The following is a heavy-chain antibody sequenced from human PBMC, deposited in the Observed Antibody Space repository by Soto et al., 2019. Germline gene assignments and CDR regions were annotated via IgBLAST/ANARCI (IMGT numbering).Heavy chain of an antibody. Sequence: QVQLVESGGGVVQPGRSLRLSCAASGFTFSSYAMHWVRQAPGKGLEGVAVISYDGSNKYYADSVKGRFTISRDNSKNTLYLQMNSLRAEDTAVYYCARNQGGVLMALGWLDPWGQGTLVTFSS. CDR1: GFTFSSYA. CDR3: ARNQGGVLMALGWLDP. J-gene: IGHJ5*02. D-gene: IGHD2-8*01. CDR2: ISYDGSNK. V-gene: IGHV3-30-3*01.